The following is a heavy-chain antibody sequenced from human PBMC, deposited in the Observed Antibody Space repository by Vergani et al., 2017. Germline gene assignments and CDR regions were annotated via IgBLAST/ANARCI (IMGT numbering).Heavy chain of an antibody. D-gene: IGHD6-13*01. CDR2: IIPIFGTA. V-gene: IGHV1-69*01. CDR3: AGGDSSSFSLRGLYAFDI. CDR1: VGTFSSYA. J-gene: IGHJ3*02. Sequence: QVQLVQSGAEVKKPGSSVKVSCKASVGTFSSYAISCVRQAPGQGLEWMGGIIPIFGTANYAQKLQGRVTITADESTCTAYMELSSLRSEDTAVYYCAGGDSSSFSLRGLYAFDIWGQGTMVTVSS.